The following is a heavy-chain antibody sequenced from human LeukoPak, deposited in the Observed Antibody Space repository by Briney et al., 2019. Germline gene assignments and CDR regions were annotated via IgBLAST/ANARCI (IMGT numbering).Heavy chain of an antibody. D-gene: IGHD4-17*01. CDR1: GGSFSGYY. CDR3: ARGDRTETATNFDY. V-gene: IGHV4-34*01. Sequence: SETLSLTCAVYGGSFSGYYWSWIRQPPGKGLEWIGEINHSGSTNYNPSLKSRVTISVDTSKNQFSLKLSSVTAADTAVYYCARGDRTETATNFDYWGQGTLVTVSS. CDR2: INHSGST. J-gene: IGHJ4*02.